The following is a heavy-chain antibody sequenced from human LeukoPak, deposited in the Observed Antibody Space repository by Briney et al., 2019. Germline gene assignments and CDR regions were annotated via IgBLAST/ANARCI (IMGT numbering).Heavy chain of an antibody. Sequence: GGSLRLSCAASGFTFDEYAMYWVRQAPGKGPEWVSLISGDGGSTYYADSVKGRFTISRDNSETSLYLQMNSLRTEDTALYYCAKTQWLVMSGFDYWGQGTLVTVSS. CDR2: ISGDGGST. CDR3: AKTQWLVMSGFDY. V-gene: IGHV3-43*02. J-gene: IGHJ4*02. D-gene: IGHD6-19*01. CDR1: GFTFDEYA.